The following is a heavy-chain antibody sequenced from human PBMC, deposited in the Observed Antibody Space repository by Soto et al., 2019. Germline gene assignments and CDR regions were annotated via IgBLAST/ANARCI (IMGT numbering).Heavy chain of an antibody. J-gene: IGHJ4*02. V-gene: IGHV4-28*01. CDR3: ARREIQGPIDY. Sequence: QVQLQESGPGLVKPSDTLSLTCAVSGYSISSSNWWGWIRQPPGKGLAWIGYIYYSGTTYYNPSLKSRVTMSGDTAKNQFSLKLTSVTAVDTAVYYCARREIQGPIDYWCQGTLVTVSS. CDR2: IYYSGTT. D-gene: IGHD1-26*01. CDR1: GYSISSSNW.